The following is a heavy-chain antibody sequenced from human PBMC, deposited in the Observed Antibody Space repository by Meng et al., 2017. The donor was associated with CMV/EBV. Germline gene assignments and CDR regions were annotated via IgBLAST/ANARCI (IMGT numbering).Heavy chain of an antibody. D-gene: IGHD3-16*01. CDR1: GGSISSSSYY. Sequence: GSLRLSCTVSGGSISSSSYYWGWIRQPPGKGLEWIGSIYYSGSTYYNPSLKSRVTISVDTSKNQFSLKLSSVTAADTAVYYCERVGVGYDSAFDPWGQGTLVTVSS. V-gene: IGHV4-39*07. CDR3: ERVGVGYDSAFDP. CDR2: IYYSGST. J-gene: IGHJ5*02.